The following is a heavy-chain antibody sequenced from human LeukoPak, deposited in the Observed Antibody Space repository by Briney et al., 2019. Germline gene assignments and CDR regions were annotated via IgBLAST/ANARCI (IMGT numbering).Heavy chain of an antibody. V-gene: IGHV3-7*03. D-gene: IGHD2-15*01. CDR1: GFTFNMFW. CDR2: IKQDGSEE. CDR3: AKDEGSGTWHY. J-gene: IGHJ4*02. Sequence: GGSLRLSCAASGFTFNMFWMTWVRQAPGKGLEWVANIKQDGSEENYGDSVKGRFTISRDNAKNSLYLQVNSLRAEDTAVYYCAKDEGSGTWHYWGQGTLVTVSS.